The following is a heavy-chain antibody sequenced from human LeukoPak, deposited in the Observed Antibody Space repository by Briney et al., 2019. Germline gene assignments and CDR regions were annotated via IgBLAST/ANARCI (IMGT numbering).Heavy chain of an antibody. CDR1: GFTFSSNF. J-gene: IGHJ6*03. V-gene: IGHV3-53*01. D-gene: IGHD3-3*01. Sequence: PGGSLRLSCAASGFTFSSNFMSWVRQAPGKGLEWVSITYSAGSTYYSDSVKGRSTISRDNSKNTLDLQMNSLRVEDTAVYYCARVRTDYDFWSGYRYYYYYMDVWGKGTTVTVSS. CDR2: TYSAGST. CDR3: ARVRTDYDFWSGYRYYYYYMDV.